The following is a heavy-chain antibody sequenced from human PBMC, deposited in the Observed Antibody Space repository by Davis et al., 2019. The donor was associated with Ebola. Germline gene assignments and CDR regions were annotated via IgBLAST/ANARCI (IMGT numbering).Heavy chain of an antibody. CDR2: INPHNGNT. D-gene: IGHD1-1*01. J-gene: IGHJ4*02. Sequence: ASVKVSCKAVGDTLTSYAMTWVRQAPGQGLEWMGWINPHNGNTNYAQNVQGRVIMTTDTATTTAYMEVGGLRSDDTAVYYCARAQFPTTSDHWGQGTLVTVSS. CDR1: GDTLTSYA. CDR3: ARAQFPTTSDH. V-gene: IGHV1-18*01.